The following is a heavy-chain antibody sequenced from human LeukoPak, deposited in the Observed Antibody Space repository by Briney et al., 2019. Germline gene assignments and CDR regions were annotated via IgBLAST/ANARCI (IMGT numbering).Heavy chain of an antibody. J-gene: IGHJ4*02. D-gene: IGHD1-26*01. CDR1: GFTFSSYW. V-gene: IGHV3-7*03. CDR2: IKQDGGES. Sequence: GGSLRLSCAASGFTFSSYWMTWVRQAPGKGLEWVANIKQDGGESYYVDSVKGRFTISREKAKNSLYLQMNNLRAEDTAVYYCARDYYENIAHSHMLPFWGQGTLVTVSS. CDR3: ARDYYENIAHSHMLPF.